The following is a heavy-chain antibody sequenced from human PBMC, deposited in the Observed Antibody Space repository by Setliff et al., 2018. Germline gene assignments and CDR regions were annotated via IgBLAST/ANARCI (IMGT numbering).Heavy chain of an antibody. J-gene: IGHJ4*02. D-gene: IGHD3-9*01. CDR1: GGSFSGYY. CDR2: INHSGST. V-gene: IGHV4-34*01. CDR3: ARNDRPWRYY. Sequence: SETLSLTCAVYGGSFSGYYWSWIRQPPGKGLEWIGEINHSGSTNYNPSLKSRVTISIDTSKNQFSLKLSSVTAADTAVYYCARNDRPWRYYWGQGTLVTVSS.